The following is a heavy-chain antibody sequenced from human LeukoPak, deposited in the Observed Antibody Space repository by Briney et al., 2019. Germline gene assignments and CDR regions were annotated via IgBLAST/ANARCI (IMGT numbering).Heavy chain of an antibody. CDR2: IYHSGST. CDR1: GYSISSGYY. V-gene: IGHV4-38-2*01. J-gene: IGHJ6*04. Sequence: PSETLSLTCAVSGYSISSGYYWGWIRQPTGKGLEWIGSIYHSGSTYYNPSLKSRVTISVDTSKNQFSLKLSSVTAADTAVYYCARLPYYDFWSGYFWGKGTPVTVSS. CDR3: ARLPYYDFWSGYF. D-gene: IGHD3-3*01.